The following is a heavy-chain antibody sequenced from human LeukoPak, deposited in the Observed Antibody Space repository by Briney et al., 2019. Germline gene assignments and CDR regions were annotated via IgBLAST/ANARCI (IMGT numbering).Heavy chain of an antibody. CDR2: INAYNGNT. Sequence: ASVKVSCKASGYTFTSYGISWGRQAPGQGLEWVGWINAYNGNTNYAQKLHGRVTMTTDTSTSTAYKELRSLRSDDTAVYYCARVGTGYSGYDPSYYFDYWGQGTLVTVSS. CDR1: GYTFTSYG. V-gene: IGHV1-18*01. J-gene: IGHJ4*02. CDR3: ARVGTGYSGYDPSYYFDY. D-gene: IGHD5-12*01.